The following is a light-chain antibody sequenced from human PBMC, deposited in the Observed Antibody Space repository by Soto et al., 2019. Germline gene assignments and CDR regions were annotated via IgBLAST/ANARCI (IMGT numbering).Light chain of an antibody. CDR1: SXDVGGYNY. CDR2: EVS. Sequence: QSVLTQPASVSGSPGQSITISCTGTSXDVGGYNYVSWYQQHPGKAPKLMIYEVSNRPSGVSNRFSGSKSGNTASLTISGLQAEDEADYSCSSYTSSSSYVFGTGTKGTVL. V-gene: IGLV2-14*01. CDR3: SSYTSSSSYV. J-gene: IGLJ1*01.